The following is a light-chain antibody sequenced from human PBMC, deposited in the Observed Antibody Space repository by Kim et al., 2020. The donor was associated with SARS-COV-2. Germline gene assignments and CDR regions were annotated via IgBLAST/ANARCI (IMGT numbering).Light chain of an antibody. J-gene: IGLJ1*01. CDR1: NRDVGSYNL. CDR2: EVM. Sequence: LSITLACSGTNRDVGSYNLVSWFQHSPGKAPRLLIYEVMKRPSGVSDRFSASKSGNTAFMTISGLLAEDEAEYYCASYAGGRTLLFGTGTKVTVL. CDR3: ASYAGGRTLL. V-gene: IGLV2-23*02.